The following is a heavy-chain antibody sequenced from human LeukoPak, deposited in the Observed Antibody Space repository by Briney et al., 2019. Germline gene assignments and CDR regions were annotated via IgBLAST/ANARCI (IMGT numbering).Heavy chain of an antibody. CDR2: NNPSGGST. Sequence: ASVKVSCKASGYTFTSYYIHWVRQAPGQGLEWVGLNNPSGGSTTYAQNFQGRVNLTRDMSTSTVYMELSSLRSEDTAVYFCAKDRGIAARYDYWGQGTLVTVSS. CDR3: AKDRGIAARYDY. D-gene: IGHD6-6*01. J-gene: IGHJ4*02. V-gene: IGHV1-46*01. CDR1: GYTFTSYY.